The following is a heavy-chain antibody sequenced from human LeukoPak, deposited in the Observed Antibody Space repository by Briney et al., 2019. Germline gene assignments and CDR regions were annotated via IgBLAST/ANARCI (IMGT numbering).Heavy chain of an antibody. V-gene: IGHV1-24*01. CDR1: GYTLTELS. CDR2: FDPEDGET. CDR3: ATAGRDTAFHGGDYYYYYYMDV. Sequence: GASVKVSCKVSGYTLTELSMHWVRQAPGKGLEWMGGFDPEDGETIYAQKFQGRVTMTEDTSTDTAYMELSSLRSEDTAVYYCATAGRDTAFHGGDYYYYYYMDVWGQGTLVTVSS. J-gene: IGHJ6*03. D-gene: IGHD5-18*01.